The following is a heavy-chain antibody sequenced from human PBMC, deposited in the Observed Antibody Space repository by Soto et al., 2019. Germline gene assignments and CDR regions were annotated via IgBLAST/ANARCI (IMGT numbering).Heavy chain of an antibody. V-gene: IGHV4-31*03. CDR3: ARASRWLPKEIIFGYYFDY. D-gene: IGHD5-12*01. CDR2: IYYSGST. Sequence: PSESLSFTCTVSGGSISSGGYYWSWIRQHPGKGLEWIGYIYYSGSTYYNPSIKSRVTISVDTSKNQFSLKLSSVTAADTAVYYCARASRWLPKEIIFGYYFDYWGQGTLVTASS. CDR1: GGSISSGGYY. J-gene: IGHJ4*02.